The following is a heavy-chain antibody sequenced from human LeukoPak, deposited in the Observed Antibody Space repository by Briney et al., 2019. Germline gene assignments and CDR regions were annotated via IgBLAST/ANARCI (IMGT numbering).Heavy chain of an antibody. CDR2: IRSKAYGGTT. CDR3: TRSQYDTGLDY. D-gene: IGHD3-9*01. CDR1: GFTFGDYA. J-gene: IGHJ4*02. V-gene: IGHV3-49*03. Sequence: GGSLRLSCTASGFTFGDYAMSWFRQAPGKGLEWVGFIRSKAYGGTTEYAASVKGRFTISRHDSKSIAYLQMNSLKTEDTAVYYCTRSQYDTGLDYWGQGTLVTVSS.